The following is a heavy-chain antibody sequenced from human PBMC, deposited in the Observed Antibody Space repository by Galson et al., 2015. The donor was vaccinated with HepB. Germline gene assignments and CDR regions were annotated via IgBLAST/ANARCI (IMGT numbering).Heavy chain of an antibody. D-gene: IGHD3-3*01. CDR1: GFTFSSYS. J-gene: IGHJ3*02. CDR2: ISSSSSYI. Sequence: SLRLSCAASGFTFSSYSMNWVRQAPGKGLEWVSSISSSSSYIYYADSVKGRFTISRDNAKNSLYLQMNSLRAEDTAVYYCARDHRPFWSGYTSPDAFDIWGQGTMVTVSS. CDR3: ARDHRPFWSGYTSPDAFDI. V-gene: IGHV3-21*01.